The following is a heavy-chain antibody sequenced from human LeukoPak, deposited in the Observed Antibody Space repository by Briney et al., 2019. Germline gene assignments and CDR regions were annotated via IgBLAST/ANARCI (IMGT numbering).Heavy chain of an antibody. D-gene: IGHD2-2*01. CDR1: GFTFSSYA. J-gene: IGHJ4*02. CDR2: ISGSGGST. V-gene: IGHV3-23*01. CDR3: AKDVNLVVPAACDY. Sequence: GGSLRLACAASGFTFSSYAMSWVRQAPGKGLEWVSAISGSGGSTYYADSVKGRFTISRDNSKNTLYLQMNSLRAEDTAVYYCAKDVNLVVPAACDYWGQGTLVTVSS.